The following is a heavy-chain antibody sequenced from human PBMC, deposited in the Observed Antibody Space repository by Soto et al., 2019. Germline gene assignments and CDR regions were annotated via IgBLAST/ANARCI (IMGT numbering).Heavy chain of an antibody. CDR2: IITGNGDT. V-gene: IGHV1-3*04. J-gene: IGHJ4*02. CDR3: AKDIGSSGWYWSATLDY. Sequence: ASVKVSCKASGYTFTNYVIQWVRQAPGQSLEWMGWIITGNGDTKYSQKFQDRITISRDNSKITLYLQMNSLRAEDTAVYYCAKDIGSSGWYWSATLDYWGQGTLVTVSS. D-gene: IGHD6-13*01. CDR1: GYTFTNYV.